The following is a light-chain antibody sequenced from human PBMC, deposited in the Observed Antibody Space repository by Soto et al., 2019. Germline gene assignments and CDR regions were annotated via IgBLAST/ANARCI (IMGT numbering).Light chain of an antibody. J-gene: IGKJ4*01. CDR2: DAS. CDR1: QSVNSW. CDR3: HQYNSYHT. V-gene: IGKV1-5*01. Sequence: DIQMTQSPSSLSASVGDRVTITCRASQSVNSWLAWYQQRPGKAPKLLIYDASTLESGVPSRFSGSGSGTEFTLTISSLQPDDFATYYCHQYNSYHTFGGGTKV.